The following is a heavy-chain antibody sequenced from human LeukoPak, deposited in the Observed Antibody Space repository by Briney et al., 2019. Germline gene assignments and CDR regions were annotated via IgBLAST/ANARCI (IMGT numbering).Heavy chain of an antibody. V-gene: IGHV4-34*01. CDR2: INHSGST. CDR1: GGSFSGYY. J-gene: IGHJ3*02. CDR3: ARDPGRKGAKSRAFDI. D-gene: IGHD1-26*01. Sequence: SETLSLTCAVYGGSFSGYYWSWIRQPPGKGLEWIGEINHSGSTNYNPSLKSRVTISVDTSKNQFSLKLSSVTAADTAVYYCARDPGRKGAKSRAFDIWGQGTMVTVSS.